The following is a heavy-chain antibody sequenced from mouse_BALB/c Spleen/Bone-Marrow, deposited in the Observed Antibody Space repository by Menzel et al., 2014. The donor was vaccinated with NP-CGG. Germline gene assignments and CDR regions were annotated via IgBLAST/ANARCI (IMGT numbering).Heavy chain of an antibody. CDR1: GFTFSDYG. CDR2: ISNLAYSI. D-gene: IGHD1-1*01. CDR3: ARDCYVSSYWYFDG. V-gene: IGHV5-15*02. Sequence: EVDLVGSGRGLVQRGGSRKLSCAASGFTFSDYGMAWVRQAPGKGPEWVAFISNLAYSIYYADTVTGRFTISRETAKNARCLEMSSLRSEDTAIYYCARDCYVSSYWYFDGLNARTTVTISS. J-gene: IGHJ1*01.